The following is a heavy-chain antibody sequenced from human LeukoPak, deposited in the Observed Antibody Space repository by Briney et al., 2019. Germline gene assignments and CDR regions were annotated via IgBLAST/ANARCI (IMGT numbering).Heavy chain of an antibody. J-gene: IGHJ3*02. D-gene: IGHD3-22*01. Sequence: GESLKISCKGSGYSFTSYWIGWVRQMPGKGLEWMGIIYPGDSDTRYSPPFQGQVTISADKSISTAYLQWSSLKASDTAMYYCARPRPYYDSSASAFDIWGQGTMVTVSS. CDR1: GYSFTSYW. V-gene: IGHV5-51*01. CDR2: IYPGDSDT. CDR3: ARPRPYYDSSASAFDI.